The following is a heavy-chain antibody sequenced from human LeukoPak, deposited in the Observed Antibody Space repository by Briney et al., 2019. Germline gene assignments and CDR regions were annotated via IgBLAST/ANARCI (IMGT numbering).Heavy chain of an antibody. CDR2: IYPGDSDT. D-gene: IGHD2-15*01. CDR3: ARRVRGCSGGSCYPAHFDY. V-gene: IGHV5-51*01. CDR1: GYSFSIYW. J-gene: IGHJ4*02. Sequence: GESLKISCKGSGYSFSIYWIGWVCQMPGKGLEWMGIIYPGDSDTKYSPSFQGQVTISADKSIGTAYLQWSSLKASDTAMYYCARRVRGCSGGSCYPAHFDYWGQGTLVTVSS.